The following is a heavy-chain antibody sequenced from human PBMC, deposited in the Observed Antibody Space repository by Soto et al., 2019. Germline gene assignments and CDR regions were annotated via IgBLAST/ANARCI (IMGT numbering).Heavy chain of an antibody. CDR2: VDRTGSPL. J-gene: IGHJ4*02. CDR3: TRGGSHYDRTKGDY. Sequence: LRLSCVGSGFTFSTYSINWVRQAPGKGLEWISFVDRTGSPLFYADSVKGRFTISRDNAKNSLFLQMNSLRVEDTAVYSCTRGGSHYDRTKGDYWGPGT. D-gene: IGHD3-16*01. CDR1: GFTFSTYS. V-gene: IGHV3-48*04.